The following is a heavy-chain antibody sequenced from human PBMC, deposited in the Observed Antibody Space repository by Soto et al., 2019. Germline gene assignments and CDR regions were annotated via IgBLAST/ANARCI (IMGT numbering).Heavy chain of an antibody. D-gene: IGHD1-20*01. CDR3: ARGQTTGYNWNYYYYYGMDV. CDR1: GGSFSGYY. Sequence: SETLSLTCAVYGGSFSGYYWSWIRQPPGKGLEWIGEINHSGSTNYNPSLKSRVTISVDTSKNQFSLKLSSVTAADTAVYYCARGQTTGYNWNYYYYYGMDVWGQGTTVTVSS. J-gene: IGHJ6*02. CDR2: INHSGST. V-gene: IGHV4-34*01.